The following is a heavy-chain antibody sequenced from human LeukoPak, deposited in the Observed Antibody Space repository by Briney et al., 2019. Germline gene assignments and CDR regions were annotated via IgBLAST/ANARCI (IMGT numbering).Heavy chain of an antibody. J-gene: IGHJ4*02. Sequence: PGGSLRLSCEASGFSFSSYWMTWVRQGPGKGLEWVSRITSDGSSTIYADSVKGRFTISRDNSKNTLNLQMNSLRAEDTAVYYCAKDPTHYRVWDYYETIGLSYWGQGTLVTVSS. V-gene: IGHV3-74*01. D-gene: IGHD3-22*01. CDR2: ITSDGSST. CDR3: AKDPTHYRVWDYYETIGLSY. CDR1: GFSFSSYW.